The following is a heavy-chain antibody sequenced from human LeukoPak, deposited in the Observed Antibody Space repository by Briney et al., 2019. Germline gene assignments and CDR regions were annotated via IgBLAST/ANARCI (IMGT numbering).Heavy chain of an antibody. Sequence: GASVKVSCKASGYTFTSYDINWVRQATGQGLEWMGWMNPNSGNTGYAQKFQGRVTITRNTSISTAYMELSSLRSEDTAVYYCARGSRIVLMVYAIRWGFGSYFDYWGQGTLVTVSS. CDR1: GYTFTSYD. CDR2: MNPNSGNT. V-gene: IGHV1-8*03. J-gene: IGHJ4*02. CDR3: ARGSRIVLMVYAIRWGFGSYFDY. D-gene: IGHD2-8*01.